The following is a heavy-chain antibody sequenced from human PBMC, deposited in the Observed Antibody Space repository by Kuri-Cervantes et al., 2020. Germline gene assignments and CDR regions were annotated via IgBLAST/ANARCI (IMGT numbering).Heavy chain of an antibody. D-gene: IGHD3-10*01. CDR3: ARYWFRGYFQH. Sequence: GSLRLSCAVYGESFSDYYWSWIRQPPGKGLEWIGEINHSGSTNYSPSLKSRVTISVDTSKNQFSLKLSSVTAADTAVYYCARYWFRGYFQHWGQGTLVTVSS. J-gene: IGHJ1*01. CDR1: GESFSDYY. CDR2: INHSGST. V-gene: IGHV4-34*01.